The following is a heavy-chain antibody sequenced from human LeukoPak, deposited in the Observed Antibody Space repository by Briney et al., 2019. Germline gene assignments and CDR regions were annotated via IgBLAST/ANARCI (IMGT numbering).Heavy chain of an antibody. CDR2: IWYDGSNK. J-gene: IGHJ4*02. CDR1: GFTFSSYG. V-gene: IGHV3-33*01. CDR3: ARGASDGGNSLDY. Sequence: GGSLRLSCAASGFTFSSYGMHGVRQAPGKGLEWVAVIWYDGSNKYYADSVKGRFTISRDNSNNMLYLQMNSLRAEDTAVYYCARGASDGGNSLDYWGQGTLVTVSS. D-gene: IGHD4-23*01.